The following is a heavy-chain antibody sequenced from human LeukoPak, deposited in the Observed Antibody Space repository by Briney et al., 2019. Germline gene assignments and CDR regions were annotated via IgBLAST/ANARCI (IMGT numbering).Heavy chain of an antibody. CDR3: ARAANSSYVDLGY. V-gene: IGHV1-3*01. Sequence: ASVKVSCKASGYTFTSYAMHWVRQAPGQRLEWMGWINAGNGNTKYSQKFQGRVTITRDTSASTAYMELSSLRTEDTAVYYCARAANSSYVDLGYWGQGTLVTVSS. CDR2: INAGNGNT. CDR1: GYTFTSYA. D-gene: IGHD5-12*01. J-gene: IGHJ4*02.